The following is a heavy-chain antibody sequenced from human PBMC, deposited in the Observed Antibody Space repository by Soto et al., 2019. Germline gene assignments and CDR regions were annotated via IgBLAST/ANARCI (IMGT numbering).Heavy chain of an antibody. CDR3: ARISGWANWFDP. CDR2: IIPIFGTA. D-gene: IGHD3-10*01. Sequence: ASVKVSCKASGGTFSRYAISWVRQAPGQGLEWMGGIIPIFGTANYAQKFQGRVTITGDESTSTAYMELSSLRAEDTAVYYCARISGWANWFDPWGQGTLVTVSS. CDR1: GGTFSRYA. V-gene: IGHV1-69*13. J-gene: IGHJ5*02.